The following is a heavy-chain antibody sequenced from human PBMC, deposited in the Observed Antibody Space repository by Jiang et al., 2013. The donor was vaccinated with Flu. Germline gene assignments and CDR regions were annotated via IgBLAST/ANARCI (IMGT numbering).Heavy chain of an antibody. CDR3: ARGSEMATIFIY. Sequence: GAEVKKPGSSVKVSCKASGGTFSSYAISWVRQAPGQGLEWMGRIIPILGIANYAQKFQGRVTITADKSTSTAYMELSSLRSEDTAVYYCARGSEMATIFIYWGQGTLVTVSS. D-gene: IGHD5-24*01. J-gene: IGHJ4*02. CDR2: IIPILGIA. CDR1: GGTFSSYA. V-gene: IGHV1-69*04.